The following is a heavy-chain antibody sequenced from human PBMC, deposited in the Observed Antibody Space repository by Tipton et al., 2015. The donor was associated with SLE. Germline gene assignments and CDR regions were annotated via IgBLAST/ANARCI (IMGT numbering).Heavy chain of an antibody. D-gene: IGHD3-10*02. CDR1: GGSISSGGYY. CDR3: ARITNYVGYYYYLDV. J-gene: IGHJ6*03. CDR2: IYYSGST. Sequence: TLSLTCTVSGGSISSGGYYWSWIRQHPGKGLEWIGYIYYSGSTYYNPSLKSRVTISLDTSKNQFSLRLRSVTAADTALYYCARITNYVGYYYYLDVWGKGTTVTVSS. V-gene: IGHV4-31*03.